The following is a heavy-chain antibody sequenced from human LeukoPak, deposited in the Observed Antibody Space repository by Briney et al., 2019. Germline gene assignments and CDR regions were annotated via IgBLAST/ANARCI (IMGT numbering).Heavy chain of an antibody. CDR3: ARDRDYGDYNTQDLFVY. CDR2: ISAYT. Sequence: VASVKVSFKASGYTFTNFGISWVRQAPGRGLEWMGWISAYTNYAQRLQGRVTMTTDTSTSTAYMELRSLRSDDTAVYYCARDRDYGDYNTQDLFVYWGQGTLVTVSS. CDR1: GYTFTNFG. J-gene: IGHJ4*02. D-gene: IGHD4-17*01. V-gene: IGHV1-18*01.